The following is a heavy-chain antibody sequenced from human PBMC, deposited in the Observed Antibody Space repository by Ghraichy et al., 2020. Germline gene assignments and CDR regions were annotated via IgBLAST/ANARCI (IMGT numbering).Heavy chain of an antibody. Sequence: GRSLRLSCAASGFTFDNYVMHWVRQAPGKGLEWVSRIRWDGGSIDYADSVKGRFTISRDNAKKSLYLQMDSLRDGDTAFYYCAKGLYDSSGPFDYWGQGILVTVSS. CDR1: GFTFDNYV. CDR3: AKGLYDSSGPFDY. J-gene: IGHJ4*02. D-gene: IGHD3-22*01. V-gene: IGHV3-9*01. CDR2: IRWDGGSI.